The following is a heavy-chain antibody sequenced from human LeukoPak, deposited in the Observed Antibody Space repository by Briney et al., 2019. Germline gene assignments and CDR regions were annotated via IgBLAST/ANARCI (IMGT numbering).Heavy chain of an antibody. Sequence: PGGSLRLSCAASGITFSDHYMSWIRQAPGKGLEWLSYISSGGDSIYYADSVKGRFTISRDNAKNSVSLQMNSLRAEDTALYYCAREGELLPNDAFDIWGQGTMVTVSS. J-gene: IGHJ3*02. V-gene: IGHV3-11*01. CDR3: AREGELLPNDAFDI. CDR2: ISSGGDSI. CDR1: GITFSDHY. D-gene: IGHD1-26*01.